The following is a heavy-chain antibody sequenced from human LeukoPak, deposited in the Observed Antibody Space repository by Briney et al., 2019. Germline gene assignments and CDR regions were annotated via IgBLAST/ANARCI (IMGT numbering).Heavy chain of an antibody. J-gene: IGHJ4*02. D-gene: IGHD2-15*01. Sequence: GGSLRLSCAASGFTYDDYAMHWVRQAPGKGLEWVSRISWNSGSIGYADSVKGRFTISRDNPKNSLFLQMNSLSVEDTAVYYCGRQAAPDYWGQGILVTVSS. CDR2: ISWNSGSI. V-gene: IGHV3-9*01. CDR3: GRQAAPDY. CDR1: GFTYDDYA.